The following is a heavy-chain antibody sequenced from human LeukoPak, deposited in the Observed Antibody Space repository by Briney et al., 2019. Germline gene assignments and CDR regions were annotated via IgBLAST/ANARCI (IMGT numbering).Heavy chain of an antibody. V-gene: IGHV4-39*01. CDR1: GGSITISDYY. D-gene: IGHD4-17*01. J-gene: IGHJ4*02. CDR2: ISHTGTT. Sequence: SETLSLTCTVSGGSITISDYYWGWIRLPPGKGLEWIGTISHTGTTYYNPSLQSRVTISVDKSKNQFSLKLSSVTAADTAVYYCANHGDSDAYYFDYWGQGTLVTVSS. CDR3: ANHGDSDAYYFDY.